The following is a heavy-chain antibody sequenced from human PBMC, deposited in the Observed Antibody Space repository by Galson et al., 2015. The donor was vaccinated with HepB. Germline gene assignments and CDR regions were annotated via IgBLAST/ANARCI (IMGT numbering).Heavy chain of an antibody. CDR3: ATRQGSYDSSGYYRHYYYCGMDV. V-gene: IGHV1-69*13. D-gene: IGHD3-22*01. CDR1: GGTFSSYA. J-gene: IGHJ6*02. CDR2: IIPIFGTA. Sequence: SVKVSCKASGGTFSSYAISWVRQAPGQGLEWMGGIIPIFGTANYAQKFQGRVTITADESTSTAYMELSSLRSEDTAVYYCATRQGSYDSSGYYRHYYYCGMDVWGQGTTVTVSS.